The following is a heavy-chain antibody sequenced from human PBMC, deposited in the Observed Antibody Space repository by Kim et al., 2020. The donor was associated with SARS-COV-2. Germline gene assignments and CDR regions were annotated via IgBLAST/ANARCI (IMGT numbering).Heavy chain of an antibody. CDR2: IIPIFGTA. Sequence: SVKVSCKASGGTFSSYAISWVRQAPRQGLEWMGGIIPIFGTATYAQKFQGRVTITADESTSTFYMDLSSLRSEDTAVYYCARDGGYDSSPPTSNWGQGT. CDR3: ARDGGYDSSPPTSN. J-gene: IGHJ4*02. V-gene: IGHV1-69*13. CDR1: GGTFSSYA. D-gene: IGHD3-22*01.